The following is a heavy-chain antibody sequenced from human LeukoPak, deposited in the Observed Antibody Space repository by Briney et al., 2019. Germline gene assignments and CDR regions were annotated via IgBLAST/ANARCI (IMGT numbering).Heavy chain of an antibody. J-gene: IGHJ3*02. CDR2: IYTSGST. CDR1: GGSISSYY. CDR3: ARELTQPIYDAFDI. Sequence: SETLSLTCTVSGGSISSYYWSWIRQPAGKGLEWIGRIYTSGSTNYNPSLKSRVTMSVDTSKIQFSLKLSSVTAADTAVYYCARELTQPIYDAFDIWGQGTMVTVSS. V-gene: IGHV4-4*07. D-gene: IGHD1-14*01.